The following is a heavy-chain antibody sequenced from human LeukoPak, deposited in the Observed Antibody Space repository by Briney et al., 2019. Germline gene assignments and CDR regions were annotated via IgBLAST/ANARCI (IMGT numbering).Heavy chain of an antibody. V-gene: IGHV3-53*01. CDR2: IYSGGST. D-gene: IGHD3-10*01. CDR1: GFTVSSNY. J-gene: IGHJ6*02. CDR3: ARDGSNYYGSGSPNYYYGMDV. Sequence: PGGSLRLSGAASGFTVSSNYMSWVRQAPGKGLDWVSVIYSGGSTYYADSVKGRFTISRDNSKNTLYLQMNSLRAEDTAVYYCARDGSNYYGSGSPNYYYGMDVWGQGTTVTVSS.